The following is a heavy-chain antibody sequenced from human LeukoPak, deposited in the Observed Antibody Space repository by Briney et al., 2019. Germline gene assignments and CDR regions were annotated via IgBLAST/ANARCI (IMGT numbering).Heavy chain of an antibody. Sequence: SETLSLTCTVSGGSISSYYWSWMRQSPGKGLVWIRHIYGSGSTNYNRSLKSRVTLPVDTSKNQFSLKLSSVTAADTAVYYCAREGTSGTHLNWFDPWGQGTLVTVSS. CDR3: AREGTSGTHLNWFDP. CDR2: IYGSGST. D-gene: IGHD1-1*01. V-gene: IGHV4-59*01. J-gene: IGHJ5*02. CDR1: GGSISSYY.